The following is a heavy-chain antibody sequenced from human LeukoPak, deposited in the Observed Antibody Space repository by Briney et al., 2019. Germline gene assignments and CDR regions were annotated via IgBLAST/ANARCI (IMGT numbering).Heavy chain of an antibody. D-gene: IGHD5-18*01. J-gene: IGHJ4*02. CDR2: INHSGST. Sequence: SETLSLTCAVYGGSFSGYYWSWIRQPPGKGLEWIGEINHSGSTNYNPPLKSRVTISVDTSKNQFSLKLSSVTAADTAVYYCARGGIQLWLNYWGQGTLVTVSS. V-gene: IGHV4-34*01. CDR3: ARGGIQLWLNY. CDR1: GGSFSGYY.